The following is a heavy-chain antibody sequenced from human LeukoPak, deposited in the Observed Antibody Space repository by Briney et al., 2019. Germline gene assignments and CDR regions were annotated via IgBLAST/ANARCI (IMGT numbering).Heavy chain of an antibody. D-gene: IGHD6-13*01. V-gene: IGHV4-59*01. Sequence: SETLSLTCTVSGGSISSYYWSWIRQPPGKGLEWIGYIYYSGSTNYNPSLKGRVTISVDTSKNQFSLKLSSVTAADTAVYYCARELVAAAGRVFDYWGQGTLVTVSS. J-gene: IGHJ4*02. CDR3: ARELVAAAGRVFDY. CDR1: GGSISSYY. CDR2: IYYSGST.